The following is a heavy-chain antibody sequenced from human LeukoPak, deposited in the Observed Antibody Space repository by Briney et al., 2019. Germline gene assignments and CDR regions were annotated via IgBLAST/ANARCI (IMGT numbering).Heavy chain of an antibody. D-gene: IGHD6-6*01. CDR3: AKDMYSSSPSWFDP. CDR1: GFTFSSYG. CDR2: IRYDGSNK. V-gene: IGHV3-30*02. Sequence: GGSLRLSCAASGFTFSSYGMHWVRQAPGKGLEWVAFIRYDGSNKYYADSVKGRFTISRDNSKNTLYLQMDSLRAEDTAVYYCAKDMYSSSPSWFDPWGQGTLVTVSS. J-gene: IGHJ5*02.